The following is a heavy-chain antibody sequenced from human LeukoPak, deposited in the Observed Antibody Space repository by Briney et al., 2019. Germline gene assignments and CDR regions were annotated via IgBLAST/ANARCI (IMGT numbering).Heavy chain of an antibody. D-gene: IGHD4-17*01. Sequence: PLETLSLTCTVSGGSISSGGYYWSWVRQPPGKGLEWIGYIYHSASTYYNPSLKSRVTISVDRSKNQISLKLSSVTAADTAVYYCARSIDYGAPWDYWGQGTLVTVSS. CDR3: ARSIDYGAPWDY. CDR1: GGSISSGGYY. CDR2: IYHSAST. J-gene: IGHJ4*02. V-gene: IGHV4-30-2*01.